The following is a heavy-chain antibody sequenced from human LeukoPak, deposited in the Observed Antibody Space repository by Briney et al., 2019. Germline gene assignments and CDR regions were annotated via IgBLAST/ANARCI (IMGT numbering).Heavy chain of an antibody. CDR2: IYSGGST. D-gene: IGHD3-3*01. CDR3: ARDRIEGNYDFWSGYYGPQKNWFDP. Sequence: GGSLRLSCAASGFTVSSNYMSWVRQAPGKGLEWVSVIYSGGSTYYADSVKGRFTISRDNSKNTLYLQMNSLRAEDTAVYYCARDRIEGNYDFWSGYYGPQKNWFDPWGQGTLVTVSS. J-gene: IGHJ5*02. V-gene: IGHV3-53*01. CDR1: GFTVSSNY.